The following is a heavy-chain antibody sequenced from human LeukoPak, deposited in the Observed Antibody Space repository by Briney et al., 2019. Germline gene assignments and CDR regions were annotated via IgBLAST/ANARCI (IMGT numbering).Heavy chain of an antibody. D-gene: IGHD3-10*01. CDR2: IYYSGST. V-gene: IGHV4-59*01. CDR1: GGSISNFY. J-gene: IGHJ4*02. CDR3: ARRGNFDY. Sequence: PSETLSLTCTVSGGSISNFYWSWIRQPPGMGLEWIGNIYYSGSTNYNPSLKSRVTISVETSKNQFSLKLSSVTAADTAVYYCARRGNFDYWGQGMLVTVST.